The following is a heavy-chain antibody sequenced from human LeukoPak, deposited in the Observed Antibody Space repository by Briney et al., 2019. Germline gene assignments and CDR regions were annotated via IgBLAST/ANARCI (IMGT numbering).Heavy chain of an antibody. CDR3: ARDRQYEDYYYGMDV. Sequence: GGSLRLSCAASGFTFSSYAMSWVRQAPGKGLEWVSYISSSSSTIYYADSVKGRFTISRDNAKNSLYLQMNSLRAEDTAVYYCARDRQYEDYYYGMDVWGQGTTVTVSS. D-gene: IGHD3-16*01. V-gene: IGHV3-48*01. CDR2: ISSSSSTI. CDR1: GFTFSSYA. J-gene: IGHJ6*02.